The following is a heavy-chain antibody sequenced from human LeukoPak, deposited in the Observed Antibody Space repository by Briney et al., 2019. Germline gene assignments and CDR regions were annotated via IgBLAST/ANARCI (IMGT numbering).Heavy chain of an antibody. CDR1: GYTFTSYA. J-gene: IGHJ4*02. V-gene: IGHV1-3*01. CDR2: IGAGNGNT. CDR3: ARDSGSGNSDY. Sequence: TSVKVSCKASGYTFTSYAIHWVRQAPGQRLEWMGWIGAGNGNTKYSQNFQGRVTFISNTSATTAFMELSSLRSEDAAVYYCARDSGSGNSDYWGQGTLVTVSS. D-gene: IGHD1-26*01.